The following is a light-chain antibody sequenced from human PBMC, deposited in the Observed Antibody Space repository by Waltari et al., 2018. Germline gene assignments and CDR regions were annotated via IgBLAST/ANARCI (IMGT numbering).Light chain of an antibody. V-gene: IGLV2-14*01. CDR1: SSDVGGYNF. J-gene: IGLJ2*01. Sequence: QSALTQPASVSGSPGQSITISCTGTSSDVGGYNFVSWYQQDPGKAPTLIMYEVYNRPSGVSNRFSGSKSGNGASLTISGLQTEDEADYYCSSYTSRGTLVFGGGTKLTVL. CDR3: SSYTSRGTLV. CDR2: EVY.